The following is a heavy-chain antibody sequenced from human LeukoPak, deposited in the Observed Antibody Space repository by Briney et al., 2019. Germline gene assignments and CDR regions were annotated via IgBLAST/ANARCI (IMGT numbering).Heavy chain of an antibody. CDR1: GGTFSSYA. Sequence: SVKVSCKASGGTFSSYAISWVRQAPGQGLEWMGGIIPIFGTANYAQKFQGRVTITADESTSTAYMELSSLRSEDTAVYYCARGRKDYRYYYGMDVWGQGTTVTVSS. CDR3: ARGRKDYRYYYGMDV. CDR2: IIPIFGTA. V-gene: IGHV1-69*13. D-gene: IGHD4-11*01. J-gene: IGHJ6*02.